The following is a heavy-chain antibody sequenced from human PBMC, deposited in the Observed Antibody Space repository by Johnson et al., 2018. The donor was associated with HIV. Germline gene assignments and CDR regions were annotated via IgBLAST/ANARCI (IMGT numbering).Heavy chain of an antibody. CDR1: GFTFSSYD. Sequence: EVQVVESGGGLVQPGGSLRLSCAASGFTFSSYDMHWVRQATGKGLEWVSALGTAGDTYYPGSVKGRLTISRENAKKSLYLQMNSRRAGETAVYYCASGVYSSSWSWDVAFDIWGQGTMVTVSS. CDR2: LGTAGDT. J-gene: IGHJ3*02. CDR3: ASGVYSSSWSWDVAFDI. V-gene: IGHV3-13*01. D-gene: IGHD6-13*01.